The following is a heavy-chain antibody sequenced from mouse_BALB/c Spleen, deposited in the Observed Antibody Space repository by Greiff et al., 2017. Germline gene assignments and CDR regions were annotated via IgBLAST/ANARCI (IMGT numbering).Heavy chain of an antibody. CDR3: ARNLGYGNYDYYAMDY. J-gene: IGHJ4*01. CDR2: IWSGGST. D-gene: IGHD2-1*01. CDR1: GFSLTSYG. V-gene: IGHV2-2*02. Sequence: VQLVESGPGLVQPSQSLSITCTVSGFSLTSYGVHWVRQSPGKGLEWLGVIWSGGSTDYNAAFISRLSISKDNSKSQVFFKMNSLQANDTAIYYCARNLGYGNYDYYAMDYWGQGTSVTVSS.